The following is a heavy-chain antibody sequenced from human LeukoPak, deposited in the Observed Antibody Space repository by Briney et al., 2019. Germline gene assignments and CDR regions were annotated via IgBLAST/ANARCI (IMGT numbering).Heavy chain of an antibody. Sequence: PSETLSLTCTVSGGSFNNYYWSWIRQPPGRGLEWIGYIYYSGSTNYNPSLKSRVTISVDTSKNQFSLKLSSVTAADTAVYYCAREDYSSGWYVHDAFDIWGQGTMVTVSS. V-gene: IGHV4-59*12. J-gene: IGHJ3*02. CDR1: GGSFNNYY. CDR2: IYYSGST. CDR3: AREDYSSGWYVHDAFDI. D-gene: IGHD6-19*01.